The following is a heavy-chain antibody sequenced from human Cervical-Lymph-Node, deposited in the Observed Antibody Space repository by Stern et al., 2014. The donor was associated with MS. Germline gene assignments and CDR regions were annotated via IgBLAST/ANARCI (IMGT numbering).Heavy chain of an antibody. CDR3: ARNGECHGYVFDN. J-gene: IGHJ3*02. Sequence: EVQLVESGGGLVQPGGSLRLSCVASGFTFSTYSMNWVRQAPGKGLEWVSYISSSSSTIYYADSVEGRFTISRDNAKNSLYLQINSLRDEDTAVFYCARNGECHGYVFDNWGQGTLVTVSS. D-gene: IGHD3-10*01. CDR2: ISSSSSTI. CDR1: GFTFSTYS. V-gene: IGHV3-48*02.